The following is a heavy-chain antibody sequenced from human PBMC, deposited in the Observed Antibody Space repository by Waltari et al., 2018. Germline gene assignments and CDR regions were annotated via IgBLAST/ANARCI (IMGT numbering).Heavy chain of an antibody. J-gene: IGHJ4*02. CDR1: GFTFSSHS. CDR3: ARGDSSGWYYFDY. V-gene: IGHV3-21*01. Sequence: EVQLVESGGGLVKPGGSLRLSCAASGFTFSSHSMTWVRQAPGKGLEWVSSISSSSSYIYYADSVKGRFTISRDNAKNSLYLQMNSLRAEDTAVYYCARGDSSGWYYFDYWGQGTLVTVSS. D-gene: IGHD6-19*01. CDR2: ISSSSSYI.